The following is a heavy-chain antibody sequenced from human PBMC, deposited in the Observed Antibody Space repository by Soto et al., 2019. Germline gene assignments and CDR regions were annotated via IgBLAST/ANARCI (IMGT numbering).Heavy chain of an antibody. CDR2: ISSDGSNK. J-gene: IGHJ4*02. D-gene: IGHD4-17*01. Sequence: HPXGSLRRSCTASGSTFSSYGIHGVRQAPGKGLEWVAVISSDGSNKYYGDSVKGRFTISRDNSKNTLFLQMNSLRVEDTAVYYCAKDPGSADYGGSDFDYWGQGTLVTVYS. CDR1: GSTFSSYG. CDR3: AKDPGSADYGGSDFDY. V-gene: IGHV3-30*18.